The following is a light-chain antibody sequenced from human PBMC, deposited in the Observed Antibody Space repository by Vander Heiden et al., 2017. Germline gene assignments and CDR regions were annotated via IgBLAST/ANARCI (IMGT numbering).Light chain of an antibody. J-gene: IGLJ2*01. CDR1: SSDVGGHNY. V-gene: IGLV2-8*01. CDR3: SSYVGTNNPHVV. CDR2: EVT. Sequence: QSALTQPPSASGSPGQSVTISCTGTSSDVGGHNYVSWYQQHPGKAPKLMIYEVTKRPSGVPDRFSGSKSGNTASLTVSGLQAEDEADYYCSSYVGTNNPHVVFGGGTKLTVL.